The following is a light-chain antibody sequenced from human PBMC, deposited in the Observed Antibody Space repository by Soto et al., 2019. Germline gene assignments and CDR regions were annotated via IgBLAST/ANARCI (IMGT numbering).Light chain of an antibody. CDR2: GAI. Sequence: DIQMPQSPSSLSASVGDRVTITCRASQSIDSDLNWYQQKPGKAPKLLIYGAISLQGGVPSRFSGSGSGTDFTLTISSLQLEDFATYYSQQSYSIPLTLGGGTQVEIK. V-gene: IGKV1-39*01. J-gene: IGKJ4*01. CDR1: QSIDSD. CDR3: QQSYSIPLT.